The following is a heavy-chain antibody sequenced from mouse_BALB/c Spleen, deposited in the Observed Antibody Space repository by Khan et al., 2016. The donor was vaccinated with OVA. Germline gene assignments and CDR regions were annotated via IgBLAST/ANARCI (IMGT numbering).Heavy chain of an antibody. CDR2: ISYSGNT. J-gene: IGHJ3*01. Sequence: EVQLQESGPGLVIPSQSLSLTCTVTGYSITSEYTWNWIRQFPGNKLEWMGFISYSGNTRYNPSLKSRISITRDTSKNQFFLQLNSVTSEDTATYYCARKDYYDYDPFPYWGQGTLVTVSA. D-gene: IGHD2-4*01. V-gene: IGHV3-2*02. CDR1: GYSITSEYT. CDR3: ARKDYYDYDPFPY.